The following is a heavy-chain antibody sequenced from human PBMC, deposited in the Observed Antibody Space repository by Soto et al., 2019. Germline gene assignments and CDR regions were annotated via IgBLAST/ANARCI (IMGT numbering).Heavy chain of an antibody. V-gene: IGHV3-30*18. CDR3: AKVTLGRSSSWSPLGY. CDR2: ILYDGSNK. CDR1: GFTFSSYG. D-gene: IGHD6-13*01. Sequence: GGSLRLSCAASGFTFSSYGMHWVRQAPGKGLEWVAVILYDGSNKYYADSVKGRFTISRDNSKNTLYLQMNSLRAEDTAVYYCAKVTLGRSSSWSPLGYWGQGTLVTVSS. J-gene: IGHJ4*02.